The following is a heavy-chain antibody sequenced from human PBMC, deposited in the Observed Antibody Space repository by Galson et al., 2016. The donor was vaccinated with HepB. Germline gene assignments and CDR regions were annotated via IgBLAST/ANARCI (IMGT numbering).Heavy chain of an antibody. CDR3: AKDPEMEQGTAVGGAYYFFGMDV. CDR2: ISYDGNNK. Sequence: SLRLSCAASGFNFTNYGMHWVRQAPGKGLEWVALISYDGNNKYYLESVKGRFTISRDNSKNTLNLQLDSLRTEDTAVYYWAKDPEMEQGTAVGGAYYFFGMDVWGQGTTVSV. V-gene: IGHV3-30*18. CDR1: GFNFTNYG. D-gene: IGHD4-23*01. J-gene: IGHJ6*02.